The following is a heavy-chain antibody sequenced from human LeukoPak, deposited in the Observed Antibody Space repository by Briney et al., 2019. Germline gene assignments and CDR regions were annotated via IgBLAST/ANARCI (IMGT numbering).Heavy chain of an antibody. CDR3: ARDAVTNFDY. CDR1: GGSISSYY. D-gene: IGHD4-17*01. Sequence: SETLSLTCTVSGGSISSYYWSWIRQPPGKGLEWIGYIYYSGYTNYNPSLKSRVTISVDTSKNQFSLKLSSVTAADTAVYYCARDAVTNFDYWGQGTLVTVSS. V-gene: IGHV4-59*12. J-gene: IGHJ4*02. CDR2: IYYSGYT.